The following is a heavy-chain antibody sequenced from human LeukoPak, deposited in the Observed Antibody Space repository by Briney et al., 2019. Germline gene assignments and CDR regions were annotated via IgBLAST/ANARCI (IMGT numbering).Heavy chain of an antibody. CDR2: IIPIFGTA. CDR1: GGTFSSYA. V-gene: IGHV1-69*13. J-gene: IGHJ6*03. Sequence: SVKVSCKASGGTFSSYAISWVRQAPGQGPEWMGGIIPIFGTANYAQKFQGRVTITADESTSTAYMELSSLRSEDTAVYYCASGAYCGGDCYRPPYYYYYMDVWGKGTTVTVSS. D-gene: IGHD2-21*01. CDR3: ASGAYCGGDCYRPPYYYYYMDV.